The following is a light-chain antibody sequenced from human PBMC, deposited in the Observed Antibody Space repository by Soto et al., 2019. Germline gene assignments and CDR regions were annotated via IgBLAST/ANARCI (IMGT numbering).Light chain of an antibody. CDR2: EVS. Sequence: QSVLTQPASVSGSPGQSIAISCTGTSSDVVTYKYVSWYHQHPGKAPKLMIYEVSIRPSGVSDRFSGSKSGNTASLTISGLRPEDEAYYYCCSYAGSTTRVVFGGGTKLTVL. J-gene: IGLJ2*01. CDR1: SSDVVTYKY. V-gene: IGLV2-14*01. CDR3: CSYAGSTTRVV.